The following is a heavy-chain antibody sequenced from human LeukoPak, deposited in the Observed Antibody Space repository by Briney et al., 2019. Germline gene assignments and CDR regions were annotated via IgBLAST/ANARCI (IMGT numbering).Heavy chain of an antibody. Sequence: GASVKVSCKASGGTFSSYAISWVRQAPGQGLEWMGGIIPIFGTANYAQKFQGRVTVTADESTSTAYMELSSLRSEDTAVYYCARNDYGGPGDYWGQGTLVTVSP. V-gene: IGHV1-69*13. CDR2: IIPIFGTA. CDR1: GGTFSSYA. D-gene: IGHD4-23*01. J-gene: IGHJ4*02. CDR3: ARNDYGGPGDY.